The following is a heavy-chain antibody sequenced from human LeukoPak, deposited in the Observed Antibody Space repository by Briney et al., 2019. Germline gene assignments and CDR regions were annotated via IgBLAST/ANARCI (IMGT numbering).Heavy chain of an antibody. D-gene: IGHD2/OR15-2a*01. CDR3: AKDSAKKYDDY. CDR2: ISSSAATI. CDR1: GFTFSDYY. V-gene: IGHV3-11*01. J-gene: IGHJ4*02. Sequence: PGGSLRLSCAASGFTFSDYYMSWIRQAPGKGLEWVSYISSSAATIYYADSVKGRFTISRENSKNTLYLQMNSLRAEDTAVYYCAKDSAKKYDDYWGQGTLVTVSS.